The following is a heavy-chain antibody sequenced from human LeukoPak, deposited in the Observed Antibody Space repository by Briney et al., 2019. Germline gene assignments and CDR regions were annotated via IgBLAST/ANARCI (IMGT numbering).Heavy chain of an antibody. CDR1: GFSLSVYD. J-gene: IGHJ3*02. CDR3: ARRKAGSSRWSDAFDI. D-gene: IGHD6-13*01. Sequence: GGSLRLSCAASGFSLSVYDMHCVPQTTGKGLEWASGIGLVGDTYYPGSVKGRFTISREDAKNALYLQMNSLRAGDTAVYYCARRKAGSSRWSDAFDIWGQGTMVTVSS. CDR2: IGLVGDT. V-gene: IGHV3-13*04.